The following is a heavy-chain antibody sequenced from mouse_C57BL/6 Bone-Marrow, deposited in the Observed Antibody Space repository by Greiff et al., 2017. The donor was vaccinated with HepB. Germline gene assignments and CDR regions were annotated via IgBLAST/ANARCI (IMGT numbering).Heavy chain of an antibody. V-gene: IGHV1-59*01. D-gene: IGHD1-1*01. Sequence: VQLQQPGAELVRPGTSVKLSCKASGYTFTSYWMHWVKQRPGQGLEWIGVIDPSDSYTNYNQKFKGKATLTVDTSSSTAYMQLSSLTSEDSAVYYCARLRITTVVFDYWGQGITLTVSS. CDR3: ARLRITTVVFDY. J-gene: IGHJ2*01. CDR2: IDPSDSYT. CDR1: GYTFTSYW.